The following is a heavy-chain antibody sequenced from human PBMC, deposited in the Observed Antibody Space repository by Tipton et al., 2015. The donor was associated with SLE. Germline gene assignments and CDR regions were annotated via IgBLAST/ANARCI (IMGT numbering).Heavy chain of an antibody. Sequence: TLSLTCAVYGGSFSGYYWSWIRQPPGKGLEWIGEINHSGSTNYNPSLKSRVTISVDTSKNQFSLKLSSVTAADTAVYYCARVGAAAGTGVRGWSFDLWGRGTLVTVSS. J-gene: IGHJ2*01. V-gene: IGHV4-34*01. D-gene: IGHD6-13*01. CDR1: GGSFSGYY. CDR3: ARVGAAAGTGVRGWSFDL. CDR2: INHSGST.